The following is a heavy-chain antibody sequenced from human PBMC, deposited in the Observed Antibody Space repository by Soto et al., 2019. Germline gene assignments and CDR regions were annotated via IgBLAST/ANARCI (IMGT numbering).Heavy chain of an antibody. CDR3: ARGRYCTNGFCPLSY. CDR1: GYTFTSYS. V-gene: IGHV1-8*01. J-gene: IGHJ4*02. CDR2: MNPITGNT. D-gene: IGHD2-8*01. Sequence: ASVKVSCKASGYTFTSYSINWVRQATGQGPEYMGWMNPITGNTGYAQKFQGRVTMTRDTSKSTAYMEVTSLRSEDTAVYYCARGRYCTNGFCPLSYWGQGTLVTVSS.